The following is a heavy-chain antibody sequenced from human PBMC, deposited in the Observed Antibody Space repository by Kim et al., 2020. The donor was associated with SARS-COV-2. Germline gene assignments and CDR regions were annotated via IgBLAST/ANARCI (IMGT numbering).Heavy chain of an antibody. D-gene: IGHD6-19*01. CDR2: INTNTGNP. J-gene: IGHJ6*03. CDR1: GYTFTSYA. V-gene: IGHV7-4-1*02. CDR3: ARDLDSSALPYYYYYYIDV. Sequence: ASVKVSCKASGYTFTSYAMNWVRQAPGQGLEWMGWINTNTGNPTYAQDFTGRVVFSLDPSVSTAYLQISSLKAEDTAVYYCARDLDSSALPYYYYYYIDVWGKGTTVTVSS.